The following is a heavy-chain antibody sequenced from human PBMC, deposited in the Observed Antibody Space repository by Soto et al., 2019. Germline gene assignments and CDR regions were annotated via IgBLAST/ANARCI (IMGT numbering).Heavy chain of an antibody. Sequence: SVKVSCQASGGTFSSYAISWVRQAPGQGLEWMGGIIPIFGTANYAQKFQGRVTITRDESTSTAYMELSSLRSEDTAVYYCARGKELDIVVVPAAESYFDYWGQGTLVTVSS. D-gene: IGHD2-2*01. CDR3: ARGKELDIVVVPAAESYFDY. CDR2: IIPIFGTA. CDR1: GGTFSSYA. V-gene: IGHV1-69*05. J-gene: IGHJ4*02.